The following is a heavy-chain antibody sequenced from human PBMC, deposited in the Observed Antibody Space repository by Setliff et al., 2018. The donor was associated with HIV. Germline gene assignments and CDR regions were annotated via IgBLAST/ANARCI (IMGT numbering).Heavy chain of an antibody. CDR1: GFTFTSYA. J-gene: IGHJ4*02. D-gene: IGHD2-21*01. V-gene: IGHV3-23*01. CDR3: AIEDGCGGHYHS. CDR2: ISGSGGGT. Sequence: PGGSLRLSCAASGFTFTSYAMNWVRQAPGKGLEWVSGISGSGGGTYYADSVKGRFTISRDKANNSLYLQIHSLTAEDTAVYYCAIEDGCGGHYHSWGQGTLVTVSS.